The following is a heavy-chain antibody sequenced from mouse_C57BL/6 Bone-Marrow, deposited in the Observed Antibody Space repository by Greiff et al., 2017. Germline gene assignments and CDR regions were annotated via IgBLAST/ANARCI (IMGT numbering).Heavy chain of an antibody. CDR2: IYPRSGNT. CDR1: GYTFTSYG. D-gene: IGHD1-1*01. Sequence: VQLQESGAELARPGASVKLSCKASGYTFTSYGISWVKQRTGQGLEWIGEIYPRSGNTYYNEKFKGKATLTADKSSSTAYMELRSLTSEDSAVYFGARVDYGSSWYFDVWGTGTTVTVSS. CDR3: ARVDYGSSWYFDV. V-gene: IGHV1-81*01. J-gene: IGHJ1*03.